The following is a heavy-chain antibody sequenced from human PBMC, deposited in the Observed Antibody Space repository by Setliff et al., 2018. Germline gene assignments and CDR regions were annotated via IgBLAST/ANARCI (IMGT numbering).Heavy chain of an antibody. J-gene: IGHJ4*02. CDR3: AKQGDLAFDY. V-gene: IGHV1-2*02. Sequence: VKVSCKTSGYPFVGYFIYWMRQAPGQGLEWVGWIDPKSGRTKYAVKFQGRVTMTRDTSSSTIYMEVNSLTSDDTAVYFCAKQGDLAFDYWGQGTQVTVS. CDR2: IDPKSGRT. CDR1: GYPFVGYF. D-gene: IGHD3-16*01.